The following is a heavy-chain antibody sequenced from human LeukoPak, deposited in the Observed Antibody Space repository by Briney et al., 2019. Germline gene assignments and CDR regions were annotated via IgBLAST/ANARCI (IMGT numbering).Heavy chain of an antibody. D-gene: IGHD6-19*01. V-gene: IGHV3-30*02. CDR2: IRYDGSNK. J-gene: IGHJ4*02. CDR1: GFTFSSYG. CDR3: AKDLGRAVAGTGLFDY. Sequence: PGGSLRLSCAASGFTFSSYGMHWVRQAPGKGLEWVAFIRYDGSNKYYADSVKGRFTISRDNSKNTLYLQMNSLRAEDTAVYYCAKDLGRAVAGTGLFDYWGQGTLVTVSS.